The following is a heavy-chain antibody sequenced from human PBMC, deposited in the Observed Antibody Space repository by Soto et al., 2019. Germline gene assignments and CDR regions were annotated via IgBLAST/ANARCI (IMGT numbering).Heavy chain of an antibody. Sequence: QVQLVQSGAEVKKPGSSVKVSCKASGGTFSRYAISWVQQAPGQGLEWMGGIIPIFGIANYAQKFQGRVTITADESTSTAYMELSSLRSEDTAVYYCARGEEIIAARQNYYYYGMVVCGQGTTVTVSS. V-gene: IGHV1-69*12. D-gene: IGHD6-6*01. J-gene: IGHJ6*02. CDR1: GGTFSRYA. CDR2: IIPIFGIA. CDR3: ARGEEIIAARQNYYYYGMVV.